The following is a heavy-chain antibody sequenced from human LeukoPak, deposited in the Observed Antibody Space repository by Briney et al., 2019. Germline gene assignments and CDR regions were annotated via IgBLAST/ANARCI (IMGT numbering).Heavy chain of an antibody. Sequence: PGGSLRLSCVASGFSFTSYWMSWVRQAPGKGLEFVANINQDAGTTNYVDSVKGRFTISRDNAESSLYLQMSSLRAEDTALYYCARDPGWSSFDIWGQGIMVTVSS. CDR1: GFSFTSYW. J-gene: IGHJ3*02. CDR2: INQDAGTT. D-gene: IGHD2-15*01. V-gene: IGHV3-7*01. CDR3: ARDPGWSSFDI.